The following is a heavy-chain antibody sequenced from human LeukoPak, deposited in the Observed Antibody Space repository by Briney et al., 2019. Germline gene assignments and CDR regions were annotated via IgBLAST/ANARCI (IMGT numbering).Heavy chain of an antibody. Sequence: ASVKVSCKASGSTFTGYYVHWVRQAPGQGLEWMGWINPNSGGTRYAQKFQGRVTMTRDTSINTAYMELSRLRSDDTAVYYRARVIYCSGGSCYRFAFDIWGQGTMVTVSS. J-gene: IGHJ3*02. CDR2: INPNSGGT. V-gene: IGHV1-2*02. CDR3: ARVIYCSGGSCYRFAFDI. D-gene: IGHD2-15*01. CDR1: GSTFTGYY.